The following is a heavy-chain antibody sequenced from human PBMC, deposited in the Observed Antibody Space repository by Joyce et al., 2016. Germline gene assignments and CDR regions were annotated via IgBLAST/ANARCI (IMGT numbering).Heavy chain of an antibody. Sequence: QVQLVQSGAEVKKPGSSVKVSCKASGGTFSNYVINWVRQAPGQGLEWMGVIVPIFDTANYAQKFQGRVTITADESTSTSYMELSSLRSEDTAVYYCARAGRSYSYYEGPWFDPWGQGTLVTVSS. V-gene: IGHV1-69*01. J-gene: IGHJ5*02. CDR1: GGTFSNYV. D-gene: IGHD4-11*01. CDR3: ARAGRSYSYYEGPWFDP. CDR2: IVPIFDTA.